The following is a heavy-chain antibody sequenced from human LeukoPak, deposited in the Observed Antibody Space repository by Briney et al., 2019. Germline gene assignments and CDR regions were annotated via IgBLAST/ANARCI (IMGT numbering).Heavy chain of an antibody. CDR3: AREYSSSRYLDY. V-gene: IGHV4-61*02. CDR1: GGSISSGSYY. J-gene: IGHJ4*02. Sequence: PSQTLSLTCTVSGGSISSGSYYWSWIRQPAGKGLEWIGRIYTSGSTNYNPSLKSRVTISVDTSKNQFSLNLSSITAADTAVYFCAREYSSSRYLDYWGQGILVTVSS. D-gene: IGHD2-2*01. CDR2: IYTSGST.